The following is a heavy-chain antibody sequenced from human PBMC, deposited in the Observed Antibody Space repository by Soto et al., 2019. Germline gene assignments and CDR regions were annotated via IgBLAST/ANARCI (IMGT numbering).Heavy chain of an antibody. J-gene: IGHJ4*02. CDR3: AGRDPGTSVDY. V-gene: IGHV4-4*02. D-gene: IGHD1-7*01. CDR2: IYRTGST. CDR1: GGSFTSNNW. Sequence: PSETLSLTCAVSGGSFTSNNWWTWVRRPPGQGLEWIGEIYRTGSTNYNPSLKSRVTISLDKSENQFSLKVTSLTAADTAVYYCAGRDPGTSVDYWGQGTLVTVSS.